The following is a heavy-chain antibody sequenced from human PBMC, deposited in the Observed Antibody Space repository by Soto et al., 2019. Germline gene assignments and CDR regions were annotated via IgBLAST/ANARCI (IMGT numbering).Heavy chain of an antibody. CDR2: IYYSGST. CDR1: GGSISSGGYY. CDR3: ARTGIRNWFDP. V-gene: IGHV4-31*03. J-gene: IGHJ5*02. D-gene: IGHD1-20*01. Sequence: PSETLSLTCTVSGGSISSGGYYWSWIRQHPGKGLEWIGYIYYSGSTYYNPSLKSRVTISVDTSKNQFSLKLSSVTAADTAVYYCARTGIRNWFDPWGQGTLVTVSS.